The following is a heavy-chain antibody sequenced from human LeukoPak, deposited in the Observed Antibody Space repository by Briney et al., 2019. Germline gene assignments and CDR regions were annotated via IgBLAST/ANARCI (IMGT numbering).Heavy chain of an antibody. J-gene: IGHJ4*02. CDR3: AKGAGGYSSSFDY. D-gene: IGHD6-6*01. CDR1: GFTFDDYA. CDR2: ISWNSGSI. Sequence: TGGSLRLSCAASGFTFDDYAMHWVRQAPGKGLEWVSGISWNSGSIGYADSVKGRFTISRDNAKNSLYLQMNSLRAEDMALYYCAKGAGGYSSSFDYWGQGTLVTVSS. V-gene: IGHV3-9*03.